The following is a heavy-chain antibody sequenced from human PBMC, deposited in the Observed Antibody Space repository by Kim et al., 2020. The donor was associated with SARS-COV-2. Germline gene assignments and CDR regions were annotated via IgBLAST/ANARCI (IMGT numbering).Heavy chain of an antibody. CDR1: DASITVTNYY. J-gene: IGHJ1*01. D-gene: IGHD5-18*01. CDR3: ARGNTALVGLDH. Sequence: SETLSLTCTVSDASITVTNYYWSWIRQPPGKGLEWIGYIYYSDNTNYNPALKSRITMSIDTSKNQFSLTLKSVTAADTALYYCARGNTALVGLDHWIQGT. CDR2: IYYSDNT. V-gene: IGHV4-59*01.